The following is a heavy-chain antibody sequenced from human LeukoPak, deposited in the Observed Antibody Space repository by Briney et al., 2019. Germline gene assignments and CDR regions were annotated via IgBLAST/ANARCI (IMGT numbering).Heavy chain of an antibody. CDR1: GFTFSSYG. CDR3: ASKGITHAFDI. Sequence: GGSLRLSCAASGFTFSSYGMSWVRQAPGKGLEWVSGIVPGGGTTYYADSVKGRFTISRDNAKNSLYLQMNSLRAEDTAVYYCASKGITHAFDIWGQGTMVTVSS. D-gene: IGHD3-10*01. V-gene: IGHV3-23*01. CDR2: IVPGGGTT. J-gene: IGHJ3*02.